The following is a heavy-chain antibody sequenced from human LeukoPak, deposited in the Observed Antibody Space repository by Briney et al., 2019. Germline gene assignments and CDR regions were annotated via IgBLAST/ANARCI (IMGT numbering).Heavy chain of an antibody. J-gene: IGHJ4*02. Sequence: ASVKVSCKASGYTFTSYDINWVRQATGQGLEWMGWMNPNSGDTGYAQKFQGRVTMTRNTSISTAYMELSSLRSEDTAVYYCARGLGRTAMVTRGGVRFDYWGQGTLVTVSS. CDR1: GYTFTSYD. D-gene: IGHD5-18*01. CDR2: MNPNSGDT. CDR3: ARGLGRTAMVTRGGVRFDY. V-gene: IGHV1-8*01.